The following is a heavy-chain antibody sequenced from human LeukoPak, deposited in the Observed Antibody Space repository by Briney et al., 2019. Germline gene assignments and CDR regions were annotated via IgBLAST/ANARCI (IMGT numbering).Heavy chain of an antibody. J-gene: IGHJ5*02. CDR2: IYYSGST. D-gene: IGHD3-3*01. CDR3: ARGYDFWSGYPFDP. CDR1: GGSISSYY. Sequence: SETLSLTCTVSGGSISSYYWSWIRQPPGKGLEWIGYIYYSGSTNYNPSLKSRVTISVDTSKNQFSLKLSSVSAADTAVYYSARGYDFWSGYPFDPWGQGTLVTVSS. V-gene: IGHV4-59*01.